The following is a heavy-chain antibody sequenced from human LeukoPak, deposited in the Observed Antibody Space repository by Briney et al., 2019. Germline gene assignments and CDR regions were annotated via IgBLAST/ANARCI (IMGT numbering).Heavy chain of an antibody. J-gene: IGHJ6*04. V-gene: IGHV3-23*01. CDR2: ISDNGRST. D-gene: IGHD3-10*02. CDR3: AELGITMIGGV. CDR1: GFTFSSSG. Sequence: GGSLRLSCAASGFTFSSSGMTWVRQAPGKGLEWVSVISDNGRSTYYADSVKGRFTISRDNAKNSLYLQMNSLRAEDTAVYYCAELGITMIGGVWGKGTTVTISS.